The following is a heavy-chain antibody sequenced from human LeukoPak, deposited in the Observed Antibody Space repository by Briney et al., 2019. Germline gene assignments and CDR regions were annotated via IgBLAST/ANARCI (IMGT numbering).Heavy chain of an antibody. V-gene: IGHV6-1*01. Sequence: SPTLSLTCAISGDSVSSNSAAWNWIRQSPSRGLEWLGRTYYRSKWYNDYAVSVKSRITINPDTSKNQFSLQLNSVTPEDTAVYYCARGPPGIFEQQLVGGGWFDPWGQGTLVTVSS. CDR2: TYYRSKWYN. J-gene: IGHJ5*02. CDR3: ARGPPGIFEQQLVGGGWFDP. D-gene: IGHD6-13*01. CDR1: GDSVSSNSAA.